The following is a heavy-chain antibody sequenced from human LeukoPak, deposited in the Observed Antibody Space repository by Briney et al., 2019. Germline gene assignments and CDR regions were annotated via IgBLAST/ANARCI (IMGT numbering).Heavy chain of an antibody. Sequence: PGGSLRLSCAASGFTFSSYAMHWVRQAPGKGLEWVAVISYDGSNKYYADSVKGRFTISRDNAKNSLYLQMNSLRAEDTAVYYCAREKGSSGSFDYWGQGTLVTVSS. CDR2: ISYDGSNK. D-gene: IGHD6-19*01. J-gene: IGHJ4*02. CDR3: AREKGSSGSFDY. V-gene: IGHV3-30*04. CDR1: GFTFSSYA.